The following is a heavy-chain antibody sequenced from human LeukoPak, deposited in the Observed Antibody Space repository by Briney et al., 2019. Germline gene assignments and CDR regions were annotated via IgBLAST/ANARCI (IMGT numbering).Heavy chain of an antibody. CDR2: TSSNGGST. Sequence: PGGSLRLSCSASGFTFRSYAMQWVRQAPGKGLEYVSATSSNGGSTYYADSVKGRFTISRDNSKNTLYLQMSSLRGEDTAVYYCVKDQSYCSGGSCYYYFDHWGQGTLVTVSS. D-gene: IGHD2-15*01. CDR1: GFTFRSYA. J-gene: IGHJ4*02. V-gene: IGHV3-64D*09. CDR3: VKDQSYCSGGSCYYYFDH.